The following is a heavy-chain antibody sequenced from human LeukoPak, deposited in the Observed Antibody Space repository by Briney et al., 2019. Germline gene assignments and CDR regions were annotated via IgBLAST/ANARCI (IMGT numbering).Heavy chain of an antibody. CDR2: ISHDGSNN. Sequence: GGSLRLSCAASGFTFSNYGMHWVRQAPGKGLEWVVVISHDGSNNNYADSVKGRFTISRDNSKNTLYLQMNSLRPEDTAVYYCAKVRVGTAHFDYWAREPWSPSPQ. J-gene: IGHJ4*02. CDR3: AKVRVGTAHFDY. V-gene: IGHV3-30*18. CDR1: GFTFSNYG. D-gene: IGHD2-15*01.